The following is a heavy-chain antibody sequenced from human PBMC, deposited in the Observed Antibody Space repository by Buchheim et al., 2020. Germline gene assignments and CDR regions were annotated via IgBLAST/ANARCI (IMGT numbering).Heavy chain of an antibody. J-gene: IGHJ6*02. V-gene: IGHV3-30*18. D-gene: IGHD3-22*01. CDR2: ISYDGSNK. Sequence: QVQLVESGGGVVQPGRSLRLSCAASGFTFSSYGMHWVRQAPGKGLEWVAVISYDGSNKYYADSVKGRFTISRDNSKNTLYLQMNSLRAEDTAVYYCAKVGPVYYDSSGYYYVDYYYYGMDVWGQGTT. CDR1: GFTFSSYG. CDR3: AKVGPVYYDSSGYYYVDYYYYGMDV.